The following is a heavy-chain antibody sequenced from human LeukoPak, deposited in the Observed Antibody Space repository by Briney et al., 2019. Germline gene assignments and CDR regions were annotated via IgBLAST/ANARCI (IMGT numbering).Heavy chain of an antibody. V-gene: IGHV4-30-2*01. Sequence: SQTLSLTCAVSGGSISSGGYSWSWIRQPPGKGLEWIGYIYHSGSTYYNPFLKSRVTISVDRSKNQFSLKLSSVTAADTAVYYCARARDRTIDYWGQGTLVTVSS. CDR1: GGSISSGGYS. CDR2: IYHSGST. CDR3: ARARDRTIDY. J-gene: IGHJ4*02.